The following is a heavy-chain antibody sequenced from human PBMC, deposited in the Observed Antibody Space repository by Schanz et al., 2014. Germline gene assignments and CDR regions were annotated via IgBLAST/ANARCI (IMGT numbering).Heavy chain of an antibody. Sequence: DVQLVDSGGGLVQPGGSLRLSCAASGFTVSNSYIHWVRQAPGKGLEWVSTIYSSGSTYYADSVRGRFAISRDNSKNTLYLEMNSLRAEDTAVYYCARDGDFDYWGQGTLVTVSS. J-gene: IGHJ4*02. CDR1: GFTVSNSY. V-gene: IGHV3-53*01. CDR3: ARDGDFDY. CDR2: IYSSGST.